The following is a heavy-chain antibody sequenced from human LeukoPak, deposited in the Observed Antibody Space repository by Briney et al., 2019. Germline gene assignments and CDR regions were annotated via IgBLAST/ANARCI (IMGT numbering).Heavy chain of an antibody. Sequence: GGSLRLSCAASGFTFSNTWMSWVRQAPGKGLEWVGRIKSKTDGETTDYAAPVMGRFTISRDDSKNTLYLQMNSLRAEDTAVYYCARVIDDGSGDVWGKGTTVTVSS. J-gene: IGHJ6*04. CDR1: GFTFSNTW. CDR3: ARVIDDGSGDV. D-gene: IGHD3-22*01. V-gene: IGHV3-15*01. CDR2: IKSKTDGETT.